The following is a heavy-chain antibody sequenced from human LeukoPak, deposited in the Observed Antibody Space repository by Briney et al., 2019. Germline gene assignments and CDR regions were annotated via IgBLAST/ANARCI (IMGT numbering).Heavy chain of an antibody. CDR1: GGSISHYY. D-gene: IGHD4-17*01. CDR2: TYYGGST. CDR3: ARGPSVTSIGGP. V-gene: IGHV4-59*01. J-gene: IGHJ5*02. Sequence: SETLSLTCTVSGGSISHYYWSWIRPPTEKGLEWIGYTYYGGSTKFNPSLKSRVAISVDTSKKQFSLNLTSVTAADTAVYYCARGPSVTSIGGPWGQGTLVTVSA.